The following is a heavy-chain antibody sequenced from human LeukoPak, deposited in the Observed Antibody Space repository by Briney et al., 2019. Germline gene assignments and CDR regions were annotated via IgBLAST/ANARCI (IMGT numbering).Heavy chain of an antibody. CDR2: IAYDGNNK. CDR3: ARGNNVLMVTGCFDY. CDR1: GFTFSNYD. V-gene: IGHV3-30-3*01. J-gene: IGHJ4*02. D-gene: IGHD2-21*02. Sequence: GGSLRLSCAASGFTFSNYDMHWVRQAPGKGLEWVAVIAYDGNNKEFADSVKGRFTISRDNSKNTLYLQMNSLRAEDTAVYYCARGNNVLMVTGCFDYWGQGTLVTVS.